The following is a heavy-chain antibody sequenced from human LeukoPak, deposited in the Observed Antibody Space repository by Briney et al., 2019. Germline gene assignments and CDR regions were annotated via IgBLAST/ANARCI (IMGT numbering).Heavy chain of an antibody. J-gene: IGHJ6*02. D-gene: IGHD3-10*01. CDR1: GFTFSSYS. CDR3: AREMLRAVRGLIIGYYYYGMDV. CDR2: ISSSSSYI. Sequence: PGGSLRLSCAASGFTFSSYSMNWVRQAPGKGLEWVSSISSSSSYIYYADSVKGRFTISRDNAKNSLYLQMNSLRAEDTAVYYCAREMLRAVRGLIIGYYYYGMDVWGQGTTVTVSS. V-gene: IGHV3-21*06.